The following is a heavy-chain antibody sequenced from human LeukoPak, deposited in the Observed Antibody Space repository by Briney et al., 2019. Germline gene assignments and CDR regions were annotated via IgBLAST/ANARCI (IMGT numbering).Heavy chain of an antibody. CDR1: GFTFNNYG. V-gene: IGHV3-30*18. J-gene: IGHJ4*02. CDR2: ISEDGSSE. D-gene: IGHD6-13*01. Sequence: GGSPRLSCAASGFTFNNYGMHCVRQAPGKGLEWVAFISEDGSSEKYADSVKGRFTISRDNSNKTLSLQMNSLRVEETGVYYCAKDREITSSGTIDYWGQGTLVTVSS. CDR3: AKDREITSSGTIDY.